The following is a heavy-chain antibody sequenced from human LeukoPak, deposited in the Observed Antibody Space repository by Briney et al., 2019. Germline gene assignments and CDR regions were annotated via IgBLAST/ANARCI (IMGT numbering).Heavy chain of an antibody. V-gene: IGHV3-48*03. Sequence: GGSLRLSCAASGFTFSSYEMNWVRQAPGKGLEWVSYISSSGSSIYYADSVKGRFTISRDNAKNSLYLQMNSLRAEDTAVYYCASRIAVAAPIGYWGQGTLVTVSS. CDR3: ASRIAVAAPIGY. D-gene: IGHD6-19*01. CDR2: ISSSGSSI. J-gene: IGHJ4*02. CDR1: GFTFSSYE.